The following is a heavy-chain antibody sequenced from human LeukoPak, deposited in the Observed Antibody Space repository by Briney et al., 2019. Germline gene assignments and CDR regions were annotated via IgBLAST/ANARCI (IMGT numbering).Heavy chain of an antibody. Sequence: GGSLRLSCSASGFTFSSYAMHWVRQAPGKGLEYVSAISSNGGSTYYADPVKGRFTISRDNSKNTLYLQMSSLRAEDTAVYYCVKDPQLRYFDRYYFDYWGQGTLVTVSS. V-gene: IGHV3-64D*06. CDR3: VKDPQLRYFDRYYFDY. CDR1: GFTFSSYA. D-gene: IGHD3-9*01. CDR2: ISSNGGST. J-gene: IGHJ4*02.